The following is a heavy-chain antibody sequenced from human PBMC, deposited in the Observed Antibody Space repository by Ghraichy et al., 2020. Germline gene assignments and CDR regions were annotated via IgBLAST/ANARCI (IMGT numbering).Heavy chain of an antibody. Sequence: GESLNISCAASGLTFSNYAMSWVRQAPGKGLEWVAAISGSGGTTYYADSVKGRFTFSRDNSKNTLYLQMNSLRAEDTAVYYCAWHSRWSDFDCWGQGTLVTVSS. CDR1: GLTFSNYA. J-gene: IGHJ4*02. CDR3: AWHSRWSDFDC. CDR2: ISGSGGTT. D-gene: IGHD4-23*01. V-gene: IGHV3-23*01.